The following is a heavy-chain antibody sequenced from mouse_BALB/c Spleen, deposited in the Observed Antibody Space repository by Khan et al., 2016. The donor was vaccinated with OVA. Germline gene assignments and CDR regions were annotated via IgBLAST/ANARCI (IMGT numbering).Heavy chain of an antibody. V-gene: IGHV2-9*02. CDR1: GFSLITYG. CDR2: IWAGGST. D-gene: IGHD2-13*01. Sequence: QVQLKESGPGLVAPSQSLSITCTVSGFSLITYGVHWVRQSPGKGLAWLGVIWAGGSTNYNSALMSRLSISKDNSKRQVFLKMNSLQTDDTAMYYCARETAYYGDYEASDDWGQGTSVTVSS. CDR3: ARETAYYGDYEASDD. J-gene: IGHJ4*01.